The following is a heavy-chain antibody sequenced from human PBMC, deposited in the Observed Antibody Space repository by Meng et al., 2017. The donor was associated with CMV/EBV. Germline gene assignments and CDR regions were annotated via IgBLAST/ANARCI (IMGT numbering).Heavy chain of an antibody. D-gene: IGHD3-16*01. CDR3: ARGFGARDY. CDR1: GGSFSGYY. V-gene: IGHV4-34*01. CDR2: INHSGST. Sequence: SQTLSLTCAVYGGSFSGYYWSWIRQPPGKGLEWIWEINHSGSTNYNPSLKSRVTISVDTSKNQFSLKLSSVTAADTAVYYCARGFGARDYWGQGTLVTVSS. J-gene: IGHJ4*02.